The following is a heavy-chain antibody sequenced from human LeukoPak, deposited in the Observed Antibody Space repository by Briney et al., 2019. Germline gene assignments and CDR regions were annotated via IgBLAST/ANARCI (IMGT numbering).Heavy chain of an antibody. V-gene: IGHV3-74*01. Sequence: GGSLRLSCAASGFTFSSYWMHWVRQAPGKGPVWVARTNRDGSSTAYADSVKGRFTISRDNSKNTLYLQMNSLRAEDTAVYYCAKARAPKGYSYAHWGQGTLVTVSS. CDR3: AKARAPKGYSYAH. CDR1: GFTFSSYW. CDR2: TNRDGSST. D-gene: IGHD5-18*01. J-gene: IGHJ4*02.